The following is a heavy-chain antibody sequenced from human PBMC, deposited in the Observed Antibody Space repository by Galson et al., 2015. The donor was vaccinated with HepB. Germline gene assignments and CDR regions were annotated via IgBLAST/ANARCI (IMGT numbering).Heavy chain of an antibody. CDR2: INPNSGGT. CDR3: AGEQARGDAFDI. V-gene: IGHV1-2*02. Sequence: SVKVSCKASGYTFTGYYMHWVRQAPGQGLEWMGWINPNSGGTNYAQKFQGRVTMTRDTSISTAYMELSRLRSDDTAVYYCAGEQARGDAFDIWGQGTMVTVSS. CDR1: GYTFTGYY. J-gene: IGHJ3*02.